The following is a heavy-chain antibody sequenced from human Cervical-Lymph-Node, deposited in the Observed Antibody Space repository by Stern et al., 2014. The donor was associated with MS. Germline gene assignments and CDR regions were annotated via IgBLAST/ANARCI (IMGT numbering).Heavy chain of an antibody. CDR2: ISYDADVK. Sequence: VQLVESGGGVVQPGTSLRLSCAVSGFTFSNYGMHWVRQAPGKGLEWVAVISYDADVKFYADSGKGRFTISRDTPKNTMYLQLNSLKVEDTAVYFCAKKSVGTTGTTTAFDYWGQGTLVTVSS. D-gene: IGHD1-1*01. CDR3: AKKSVGTTGTTTAFDY. V-gene: IGHV3-30*18. CDR1: GFTFSNYG. J-gene: IGHJ4*02.